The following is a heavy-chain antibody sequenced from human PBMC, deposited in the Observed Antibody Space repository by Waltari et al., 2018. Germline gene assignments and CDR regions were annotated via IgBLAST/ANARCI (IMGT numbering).Heavy chain of an antibody. CDR1: AGTFSSYA. Sequence: QVQLVQSGAAVKKPGSSVKVSCKASAGTFSSYAISWVRPAPGQGLEWMGGSIPIFGTANYAQKFQGRVTITTDESTSTAYMELSSLRSEDTAVYYCASGEEKGSGSYSDYWGQGTLVTVSS. D-gene: IGHD3-10*01. V-gene: IGHV1-69*05. J-gene: IGHJ4*02. CDR3: ASGEEKGSGSYSDY. CDR2: SIPIFGTA.